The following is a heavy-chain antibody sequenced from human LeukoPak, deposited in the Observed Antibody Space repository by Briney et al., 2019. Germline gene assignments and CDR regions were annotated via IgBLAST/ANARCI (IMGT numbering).Heavy chain of an antibody. Sequence: SETLSLTCAVYGGSFSGYYWSWIRQPPGKGLEWIGEINHSGSTNYNPSLKSRVTISLDTSKNQFSLKLSSVTAADTAVYYCARHIVVVPAAIRVYYMDVWGKGTTVTISS. CDR3: ARHIVVVPAAIRVYYMDV. V-gene: IGHV4-34*01. CDR1: GGSFSGYY. J-gene: IGHJ6*03. CDR2: INHSGST. D-gene: IGHD2-2*01.